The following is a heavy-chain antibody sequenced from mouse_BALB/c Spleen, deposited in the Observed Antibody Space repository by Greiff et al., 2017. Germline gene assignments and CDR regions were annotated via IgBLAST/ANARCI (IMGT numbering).Heavy chain of an antibody. J-gene: IGHJ2*01. CDR1: GFTFSSYA. D-gene: IGHD1-1*01. Sequence: EVKVEESGGGLVKPGGSLKLSCAASGFTFSSYAMSWVRQTPEKRLEWVASISSGGSTYYPDSVKGRFTISRDNARNILYLQMSSLRSEDTAMYYCARGGYYGRDNYFDYWGQGTTLTVSS. CDR2: ISSGGST. CDR3: ARGGYYGRDNYFDY. V-gene: IGHV5-6-5*01.